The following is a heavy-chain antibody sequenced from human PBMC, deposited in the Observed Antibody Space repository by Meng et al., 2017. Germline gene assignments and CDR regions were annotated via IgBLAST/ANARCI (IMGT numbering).Heavy chain of an antibody. V-gene: IGHV3-21*01. Sequence: GESLKISCAASGFTFSSYSMNWVRQAPGKGLEWVSSISSSSSYIYYADSVKGRFTISRDNAKNSLYLQMNSLRAEDTAVYYCARDKYYYDSSGPNYYYYGMDVWGQGTTVTV. J-gene: IGHJ6*02. CDR3: ARDKYYYDSSGPNYYYYGMDV. D-gene: IGHD3-22*01. CDR2: ISSSSSYI. CDR1: GFTFSSYS.